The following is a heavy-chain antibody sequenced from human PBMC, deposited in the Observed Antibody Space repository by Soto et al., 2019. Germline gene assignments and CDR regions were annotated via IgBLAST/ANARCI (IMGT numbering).Heavy chain of an antibody. CDR2: LYNTGST. D-gene: IGHD5-12*01. Sequence: SETLSLTCTVSGGSISRYYWSWIRQTPGKGLEWIGYLYNTGSTIYNPSLESRVTISVDTSKNQFSLILNSVTAADTAVYYCAKADSPNIVATTLYYYYYGMDVWGQGTTVTVSS. J-gene: IGHJ6*02. CDR1: GGSISRYY. CDR3: AKADSPNIVATTLYYYYYGMDV. V-gene: IGHV4-59*01.